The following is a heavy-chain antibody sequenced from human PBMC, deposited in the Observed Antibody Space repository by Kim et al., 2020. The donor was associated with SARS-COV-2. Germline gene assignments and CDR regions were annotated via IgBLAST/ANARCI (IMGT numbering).Heavy chain of an antibody. Sequence: GGSLRLSCAASGFSFSTYTMNWVRQAPGKGLEWVSSISSRTTFIDYADSVKGRFIISRDNAKNSLYLQMISLRAEDTAVYYCARGLLYSFDSSGPYAFDIWGQGTMVTVSS. J-gene: IGHJ3*02. CDR2: ISSRTTFI. V-gene: IGHV3-21*01. CDR3: ARGLLYSFDSSGPYAFDI. D-gene: IGHD3-22*01. CDR1: GFSFSTYT.